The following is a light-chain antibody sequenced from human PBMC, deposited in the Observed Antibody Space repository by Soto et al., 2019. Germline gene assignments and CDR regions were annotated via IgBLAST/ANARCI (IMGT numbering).Light chain of an antibody. CDR2: DAS. CDR1: QDITNY. CDR3: QHFDNLPYT. J-gene: IGKJ2*01. V-gene: IGKV1-33*01. Sequence: DLQLTQSPSSLSASVGDRVTITCQASQDITNYLNWYRQKPGKAPELLIYDASNSETGVPSRFSGSGSGTDFTFTISSLQPEDIATYYCQHFDNLPYTFGQGTKLEIK.